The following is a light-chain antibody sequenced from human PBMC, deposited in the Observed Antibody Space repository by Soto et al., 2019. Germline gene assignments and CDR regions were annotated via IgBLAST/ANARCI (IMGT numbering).Light chain of an antibody. CDR3: QQSYSTPGT. Sequence: DIQMTQSPSSLSASVGDRVTITCRASQSISNYLNWYQQKPGKAPNLLIYGASSLRSGVPSRFSGSGSGTDFTLTISSLQPEDFATYYCQQSYSTPGTFGQGTKLEIK. V-gene: IGKV1-39*01. CDR1: QSISNY. J-gene: IGKJ2*02. CDR2: GAS.